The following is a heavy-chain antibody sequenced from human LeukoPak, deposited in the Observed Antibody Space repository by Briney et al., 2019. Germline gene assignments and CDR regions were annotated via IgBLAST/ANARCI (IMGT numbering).Heavy chain of an antibody. J-gene: IGHJ3*02. Sequence: PGGSLRLSCAASGFTFDDYAMHWVRQAPGKGLEWVSGISWNSGSIGYADSVKGRFTISRDNAKNSLYLQMNSLRAEDTALYYCAKGITTRLAAFDIWGQGTMVTVSS. D-gene: IGHD1-1*01. V-gene: IGHV3-9*01. CDR3: AKGITTRLAAFDI. CDR2: ISWNSGSI. CDR1: GFTFDDYA.